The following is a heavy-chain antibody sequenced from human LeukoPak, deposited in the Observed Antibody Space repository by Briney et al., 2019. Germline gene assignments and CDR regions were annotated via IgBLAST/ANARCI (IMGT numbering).Heavy chain of an antibody. CDR3: ARSPYSSSSIDY. CDR1: GFSLSTSGVG. V-gene: IGHV2-5*02. J-gene: IGHJ4*02. CDR2: IYWDDDK. Sequence: SGPTLVKPTQTLTLTCSFSGFSLSTSGVGVGWIRQPPGKALEWLAVIYWDDDKRHSPSLRSRLTITKDTSKNQVVLTMTNMDLVDAATYYCARSPYSSSSIDYWGQGXLVTVSS. D-gene: IGHD6-6*01.